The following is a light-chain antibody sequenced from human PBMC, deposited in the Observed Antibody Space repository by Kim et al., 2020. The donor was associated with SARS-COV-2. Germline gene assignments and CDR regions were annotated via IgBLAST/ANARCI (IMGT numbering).Light chain of an antibody. Sequence: VVLTQSPGTLSLSPGDRATLSCRASRSMSAGYLTWYQQKPGQAPRLLMYSASTRATGIPDRFSGSESGTDFILTINRLEPEDSDIYYCHHLSSSPYYTFGQGTKLEI. CDR3: HHLSSSPYYT. CDR2: SAS. V-gene: IGKV3-20*01. J-gene: IGKJ2*01. CDR1: RSMSAGY.